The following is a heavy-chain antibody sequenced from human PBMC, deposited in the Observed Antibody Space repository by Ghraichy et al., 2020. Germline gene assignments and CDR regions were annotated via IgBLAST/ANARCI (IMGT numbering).Heavy chain of an antibody. CDR1: GFTFTCYP. J-gene: IGHJ6*02. CDR2: INTRGSKT. V-gene: IGHV3-23*01. Sequence: GGSLRLSCAASGFTFTCYPMSWVRQAPGKGLEWVSGINTRGSKTDAAESVKGRITISRDNSKNTQSLQMNNLRAEDTAVYYGARVVRGYNYDGMDVRGQGAPVSVS. D-gene: IGHD5-24*01. CDR3: ARVVRGYNYDGMDV.